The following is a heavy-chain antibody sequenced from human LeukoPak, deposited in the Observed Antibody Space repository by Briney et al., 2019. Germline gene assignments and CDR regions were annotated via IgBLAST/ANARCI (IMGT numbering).Heavy chain of an antibody. D-gene: IGHD6-13*01. CDR1: GGSISSYY. CDR3: ARVGRQLAPFDY. CDR2: IYTSEST. Sequence: SETLSLTCTVSGGSISSYYWSWIRQPAGKGLEWIGRIYTSESTNYNPSLKSRVTMSVDTSKNQFSLKLSSVTAADTAVYYCARVGRQLAPFDYWGQGTLVTVSS. V-gene: IGHV4-4*07. J-gene: IGHJ4*02.